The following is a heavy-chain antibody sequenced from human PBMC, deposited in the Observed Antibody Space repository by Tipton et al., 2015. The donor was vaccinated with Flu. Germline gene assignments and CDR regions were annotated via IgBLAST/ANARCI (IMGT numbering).Heavy chain of an antibody. Sequence: LRLSCAASGFTFSDYYMSWIRQPPGKGLEWIGEINHSGSTNYNPSLKSRVTISVDTSKNQFSLKLSSVTAADTAVYYCARDSSGYSIFFDYWGQGTLVTVSS. CDR2: INHSGST. CDR1: GFTFSDYY. CDR3: ARDSSGYSIFFDY. D-gene: IGHD3-22*01. V-gene: IGHV4-34*01. J-gene: IGHJ4*02.